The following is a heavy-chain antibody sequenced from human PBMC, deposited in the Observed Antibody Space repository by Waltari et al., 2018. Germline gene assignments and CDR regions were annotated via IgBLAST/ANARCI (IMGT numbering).Heavy chain of an antibody. D-gene: IGHD4-17*01. CDR3: ARDRGYGDYVSWFDP. CDR1: GYTFTSYA. V-gene: IGHV1-3*03. CDR2: INAGNGNT. J-gene: IGHJ5*02. Sequence: QVQLVQSGAEVKKPGASVKVSCKASGYTFTSYAMHWVRQAPGQRLEWMGWINAGNGNTKYSQEFQGRVTITRETSASTAYMELSSLRSEDMAVYYCARDRGYGDYVSWFDPWGQGTLVTVSS.